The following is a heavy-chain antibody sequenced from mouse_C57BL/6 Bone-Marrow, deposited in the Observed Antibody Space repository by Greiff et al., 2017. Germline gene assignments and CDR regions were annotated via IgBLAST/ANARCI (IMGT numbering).Heavy chain of an antibody. J-gene: IGHJ1*03. V-gene: IGHV5-15*01. D-gene: IGHD2-3*01. CDR2: ISNLAYSI. CDR3: ARHRWLLGYFDV. CDR1: GFTFSDYG. Sequence: EVTLQESGGGLVQPGGSLKLSCAASGFTFSDYGMAWVRQAPRKGPEWVAFISNLAYSIYYADTLTGRFTISRGNAKNTLYLEMSSLRSEDTAMYYCARHRWLLGYFDVWGTGTTGTVSS.